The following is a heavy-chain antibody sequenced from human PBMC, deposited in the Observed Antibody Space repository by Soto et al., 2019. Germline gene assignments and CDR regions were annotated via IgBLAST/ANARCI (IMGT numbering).Heavy chain of an antibody. D-gene: IGHD6-13*01. J-gene: IGHJ6*02. CDR3: ARGLGGFSSSWPIYYYYGMDV. CDR2: INHSGST. CDR1: GGSFSGYY. V-gene: IGHV4-34*01. Sequence: SETLSLTCAVYGGSFSGYYWSWIRQPPGKGLEWIGEINHSGSTNYNPSLKSRVTISVDTSKNQFSLKLSSVTAADTAVYYCARGLGGFSSSWPIYYYYGMDVWGQGTTVTVSS.